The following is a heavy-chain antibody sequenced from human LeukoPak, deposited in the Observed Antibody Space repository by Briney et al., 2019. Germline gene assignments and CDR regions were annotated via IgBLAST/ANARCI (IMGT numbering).Heavy chain of an antibody. D-gene: IGHD6-13*01. CDR2: FNTSGSP. Sequence: PSDTLSLTCTLSGRSISSYYWSWIRHTPGKRPEWIGRFNTSGSPTYNPSLKSPVAISVDKFKHQFSLELGSVTAADTAVYYCARDGGYSSSWYNWFDPWGQGTLVTVSS. CDR1: GRSISSYY. V-gene: IGHV4-4*07. CDR3: ARDGGYSSSWYNWFDP. J-gene: IGHJ5*02.